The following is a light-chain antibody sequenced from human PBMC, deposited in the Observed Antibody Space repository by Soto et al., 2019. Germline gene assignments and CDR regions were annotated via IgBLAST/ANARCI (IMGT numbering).Light chain of an antibody. J-gene: IGKJ1*01. CDR3: TQGTHWLRT. CDR1: KSLVYSDGNTH. V-gene: IGKV2-30*01. CDR2: RVS. Sequence: DVVLTQSPLSLPVNFGQPASISCRSSKSLVYSDGNTHLSWFHQRPGQSPRRLIYRVSSRDSGVPDRFSGSGSGTDFTLEISRVEAEDVRIYFCTQGTHWLRTFGQGTKVEVK.